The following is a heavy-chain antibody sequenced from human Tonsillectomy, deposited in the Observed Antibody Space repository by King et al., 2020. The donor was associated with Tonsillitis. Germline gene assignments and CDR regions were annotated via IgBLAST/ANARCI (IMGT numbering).Heavy chain of an antibody. J-gene: IGHJ6*02. CDR2: IQIGGTT. V-gene: IGHV3-53*04. Sequence: VQLVESGGGLVQPGGSLRLSCAVSGFTVSNNYMSWVRQAPGKGLEWVSLIQIGGTTFYAESVKGRFTISRHNSDNTLYLQMNSLRTEDTAIYYCTRGPQLWFDVEDAWGQGTTVTVSS. CDR3: TRGPQLWFDVEDA. D-gene: IGHD3-10*01. CDR1: GFTVSNNY.